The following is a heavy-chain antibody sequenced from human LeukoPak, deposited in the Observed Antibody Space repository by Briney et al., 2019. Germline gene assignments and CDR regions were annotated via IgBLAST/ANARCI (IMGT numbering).Heavy chain of an antibody. V-gene: IGHV3-53*01. Sequence: PGGSLRLSCAASGFTVSSSYMSWVRQAPGKGLEWVSLIYSGGSTYYADSVKGRFTISRDNSKNTLYLQMNGLRAEDTAVYYCARVLKLELYYWGQGTLVTVSS. D-gene: IGHD1-7*01. CDR2: IYSGGST. J-gene: IGHJ4*02. CDR3: ARVLKLELYY. CDR1: GFTVSSSY.